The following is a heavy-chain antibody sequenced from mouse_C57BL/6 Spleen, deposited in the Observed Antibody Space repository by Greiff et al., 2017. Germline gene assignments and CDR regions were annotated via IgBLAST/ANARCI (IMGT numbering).Heavy chain of an antibody. Sequence: VQLQQSGPELVKPGASVKISCKASGYTFTDYYMNWVKQSHGKSLEWIGDINPNNGGTSYNQKFKGKATLTVAKSSSTAYMELRSLTSEDSAVYYCARRKDYYGSSLDYWGQGTTLTVSS. J-gene: IGHJ2*01. D-gene: IGHD1-1*01. V-gene: IGHV1-26*01. CDR1: GYTFTDYY. CDR3: ARRKDYYGSSLDY. CDR2: INPNNGGT.